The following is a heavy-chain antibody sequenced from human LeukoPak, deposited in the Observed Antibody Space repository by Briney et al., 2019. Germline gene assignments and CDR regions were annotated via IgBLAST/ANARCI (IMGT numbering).Heavy chain of an antibody. Sequence: ASVKVSYKASGYTFTSYYMHWVRQAPGQGLEWMGIINPSGGSTSYAQKFQGRVTMTRDTSTSTVYMELSSLRSEDTAVYYCAREGRDGYNYGPRDAFDIWGQGTMVTVSS. J-gene: IGHJ3*02. V-gene: IGHV1-46*01. CDR1: GYTFTSYY. D-gene: IGHD5-24*01. CDR3: AREGRDGYNYGPRDAFDI. CDR2: INPSGGST.